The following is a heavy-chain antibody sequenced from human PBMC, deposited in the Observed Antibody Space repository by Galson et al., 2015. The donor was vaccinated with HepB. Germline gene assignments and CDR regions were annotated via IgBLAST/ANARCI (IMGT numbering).Heavy chain of an antibody. CDR1: SISSSSYY. D-gene: IGHD6-13*01. CDR2: IYYSGST. V-gene: IGHV4-39*01. CDR3: ARGVAAAGRGWFDP. J-gene: IGHJ5*02. Sequence: SISSSSYYWGWIRQPPGKGQEWIGSIYYSGSTYYNPSLKSRVTISVDTSKNQFSLKLSSVTAADTAVYYCARGVAAAGRGWFDPWGQGTLVTVSS.